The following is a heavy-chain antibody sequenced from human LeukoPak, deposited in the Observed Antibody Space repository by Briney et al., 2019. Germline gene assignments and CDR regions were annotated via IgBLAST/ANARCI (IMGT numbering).Heavy chain of an antibody. D-gene: IGHD3-22*01. J-gene: IGHJ4*02. V-gene: IGHV1-2*02. Sequence: ASVKVSCKASGYTFTGYYMHWVRQAPGQGLEWMGWINPNSGGTNYAQKFQGRVTITADESTSTAYMELSSLRSEDTAVYYCARDRDSSGYYYFDYWGQGTLVTVSS. CDR1: GYTFTGYY. CDR3: ARDRDSSGYYYFDY. CDR2: INPNSGGT.